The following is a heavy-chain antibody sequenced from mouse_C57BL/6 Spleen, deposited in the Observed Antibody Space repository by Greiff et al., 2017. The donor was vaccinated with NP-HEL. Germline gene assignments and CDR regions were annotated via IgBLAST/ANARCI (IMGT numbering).Heavy chain of an antibody. Sequence: EVQGVESGGDLVKPGGSLKLSCAASGFTFSSYGMSWVRQTPDKRLEWVATISSGGSYTYYPDSVKGRFTISRDNAKNTLYLQMSSLKSEDTAMYYCARLDGSSSSWFAYWGQGTLVTVSA. CDR2: ISSGGSYT. CDR3: ARLDGSSSSWFAY. J-gene: IGHJ3*01. V-gene: IGHV5-6*01. CDR1: GFTFSSYG. D-gene: IGHD1-1*01.